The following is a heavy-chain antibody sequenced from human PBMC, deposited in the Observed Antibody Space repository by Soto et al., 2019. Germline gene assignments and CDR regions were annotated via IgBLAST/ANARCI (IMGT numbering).Heavy chain of an antibody. CDR2: IYWNDDK. J-gene: IGHJ5*02. V-gene: IGHV2-5*01. D-gene: IGHD3-3*01. Sequence: QITLKESGPTLVKPTQTLTLTCTFSGFSLSTSGVGVGWIRQPPGKALEWLALIYWNDDKRYSPSLKSRLTFTKDTSKNQVVLTMTNMDPVDTATYYCAKTTYYDFWSGYNLNWFDPWGQGALVTVSS. CDR3: AKTTYYDFWSGYNLNWFDP. CDR1: GFSLSTSGVG.